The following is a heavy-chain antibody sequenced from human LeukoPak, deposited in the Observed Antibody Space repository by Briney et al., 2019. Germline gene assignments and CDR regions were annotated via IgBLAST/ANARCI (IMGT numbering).Heavy chain of an antibody. Sequence: ASVKVSCKASGYTFIGYYMHWVRQAPGQGLEWMGIINPSGGSTSYAQKFQGRVTMTRDTSTSTVYMELSSLRSEDTAVYYCARERAITMIANYWYFDLWGRGTLVTVSS. CDR1: GYTFIGYY. D-gene: IGHD3-22*01. V-gene: IGHV1-46*01. J-gene: IGHJ2*01. CDR2: INPSGGST. CDR3: ARERAITMIANYWYFDL.